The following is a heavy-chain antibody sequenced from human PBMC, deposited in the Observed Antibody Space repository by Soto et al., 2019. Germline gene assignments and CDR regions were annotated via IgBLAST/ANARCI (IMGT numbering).Heavy chain of an antibody. D-gene: IGHD5-12*01. Sequence: QVQLVQSGAEVKKPGSSVKVSCKASGGTFSNDIITWVRQAPGQGLGWMGRIVPLLDITNYAQKVQGRVTITADKSTSTQYMELNSLSSEATAVYYCVRHAPIGSTYSGNDGIDCRGQGTLVTVSS. J-gene: IGHJ4*02. CDR3: VRHAPIGSTYSGNDGIDC. V-gene: IGHV1-69*02. CDR2: IVPLLDIT. CDR1: GGTFSNDI.